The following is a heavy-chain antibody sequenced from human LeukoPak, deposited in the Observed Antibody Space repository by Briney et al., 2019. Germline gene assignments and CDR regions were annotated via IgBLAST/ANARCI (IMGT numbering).Heavy chain of an antibody. CDR3: ARAVVPAAIENYYYYYYMDV. V-gene: IGHV1-69*01. J-gene: IGHJ6*03. D-gene: IGHD2-2*02. CDR1: GGTRSSYA. CDR2: IIPIFGTA. Sequence: SVKVSCKASGGTRSSYAISWVPQAPGQGLEGMGGIIPIFGTANHAQKFQGRVTITADESTSTAYMELSSLRSEDTAVYHCARAVVPAAIENYYYYYYMDVWGKGTTVTVSS.